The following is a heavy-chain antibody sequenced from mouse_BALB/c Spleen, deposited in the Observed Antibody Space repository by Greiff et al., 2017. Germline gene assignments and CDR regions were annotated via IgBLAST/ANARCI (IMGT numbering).Heavy chain of an antibody. J-gene: IGHJ3*01. D-gene: IGHD2-1*01. CDR2: IYPGDGDT. CDR3: ARWGGNAFAY. Sequence: QVQLKESGPELVKPGASVKISCKASGYAFSSSWMNWVKQRPGQGLEWIGRIYPGDGDTNYNGKFKGKATLTADKSSSTAYMQLSSLTSVDSAVYFCARWGGNAFAYWGQGTLVTVSA. V-gene: IGHV1-82*01. CDR1: GYAFSSSW.